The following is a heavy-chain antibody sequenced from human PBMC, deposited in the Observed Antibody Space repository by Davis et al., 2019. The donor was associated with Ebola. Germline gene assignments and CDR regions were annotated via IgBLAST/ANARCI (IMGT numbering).Heavy chain of an antibody. CDR3: ARWPGYCSGGNCYSGLDV. J-gene: IGHJ6*04. Sequence: TLSLTRTVSGGSISGYYWNWIRRPAGKGLEWIGRFQTTGSTNYNPSLKSRVTMSVDTSKNQLSLKLNSVTAADTAVYYCARWPGYCSGGNCYSGLDVWGKGTTVTVSS. CDR2: FQTTGST. V-gene: IGHV4-4*07. CDR1: GGSISGYY. D-gene: IGHD2-15*01.